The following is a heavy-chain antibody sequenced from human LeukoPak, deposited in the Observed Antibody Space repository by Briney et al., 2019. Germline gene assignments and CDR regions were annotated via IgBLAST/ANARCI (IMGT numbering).Heavy chain of an antibody. D-gene: IGHD3-3*01. J-gene: IGHJ3*02. CDR1: GGTFSSYA. CDR2: IIPIFGTA. Sequence: SVKVSCKASGGTFSSYAISWVRQAPGQGLEWMGGIIPIFGTANYAQKFQGRVTITADESTSTAYMELSSLRSEDTAVYYCARGPSGVPYDFSAFDIWGQGTMVTVSS. V-gene: IGHV1-69*13. CDR3: ARGPSGVPYDFSAFDI.